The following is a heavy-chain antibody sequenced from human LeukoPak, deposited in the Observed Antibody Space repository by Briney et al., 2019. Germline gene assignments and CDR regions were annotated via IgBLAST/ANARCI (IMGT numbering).Heavy chain of an antibody. J-gene: IGHJ3*02. CDR3: AGAYCGGDCYSGRTFDI. Sequence: SETLSLTCAVSGDSISSGGYSWSWIRQPPGKGLEWIAYIHDSGSTYNNPSLKTRLSISIDTSKNQFSLKLSSVTAADTAVYYCAGAYCGGDCYSGRTFDIWGQGTMVTVSS. V-gene: IGHV4-30-4*07. D-gene: IGHD2-21*02. CDR1: GDSISSGGYS. CDR2: IHDSGST.